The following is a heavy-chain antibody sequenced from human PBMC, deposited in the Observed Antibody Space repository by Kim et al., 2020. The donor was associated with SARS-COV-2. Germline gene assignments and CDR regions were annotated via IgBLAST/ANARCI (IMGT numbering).Heavy chain of an antibody. Sequence: GGSLRLSCAASGFTFDDYGMSWVRQAPGKGLEWVSGINWNGGSTGYADSVKGRFTISRDNAKNSLYLQMNSLRAEDTALYYCARLGPVGYFDWLVSHYYGMDVWGQGTTVTVSS. CDR3: ARLGPVGYFDWLVSHYYGMDV. CDR1: GFTFDDYG. D-gene: IGHD3-9*01. J-gene: IGHJ6*02. CDR2: INWNGGST. V-gene: IGHV3-20*04.